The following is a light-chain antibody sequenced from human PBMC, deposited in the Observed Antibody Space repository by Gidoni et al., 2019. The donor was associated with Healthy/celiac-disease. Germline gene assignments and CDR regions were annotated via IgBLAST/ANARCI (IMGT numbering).Light chain of an antibody. V-gene: IGKV3-11*01. CDR3: QQRSNWPGT. CDR2: DAS. J-gene: IGKJ1*01. Sequence: EIVFTQSPATLSLSPGERATLSCRARQSVSSYLAWYQQKPGQAPRLLIYDASNRATGIPARFSGSGSGTDFTLTISSLEPEDFAVYYCQQRSNWPGTFGQGTKVEIK. CDR1: QSVSSY.